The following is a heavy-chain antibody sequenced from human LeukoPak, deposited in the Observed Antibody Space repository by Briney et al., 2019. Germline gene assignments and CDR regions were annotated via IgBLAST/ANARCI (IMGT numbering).Heavy chain of an antibody. CDR3: AKAEDIVVVVAGFDY. Sequence: GGSLRLSCAASGFTFDDYAMLGLRDAPGKAVEGVSGIRRNSGSILYADSVKGRFTISRDNAKHSLYLQMNSLRAEDTALYYCAKAEDIVVVVAGFDYWGQGTLVTVSS. D-gene: IGHD2-15*01. CDR1: GFTFDDYA. CDR2: IRRNSGSI. V-gene: IGHV3-9*01. J-gene: IGHJ4*02.